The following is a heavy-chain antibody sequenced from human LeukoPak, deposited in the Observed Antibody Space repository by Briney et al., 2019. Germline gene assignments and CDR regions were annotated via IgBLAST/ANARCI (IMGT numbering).Heavy chain of an antibody. V-gene: IGHV1-2*02. CDR3: ARFPLYYYDSSGYYVAFDI. Sequence: GASVKVSCKASGYTFTGYYMHWVRQAPGQGLEWMGWINPNSGGTNYAQKFQGRVTMTRDTSISTAYMELSRLRSDDTAVYYCARFPLYYYDSSGYYVAFDIWGQGTMVTVSS. D-gene: IGHD3-22*01. J-gene: IGHJ3*02. CDR1: GYTFTGYY. CDR2: INPNSGGT.